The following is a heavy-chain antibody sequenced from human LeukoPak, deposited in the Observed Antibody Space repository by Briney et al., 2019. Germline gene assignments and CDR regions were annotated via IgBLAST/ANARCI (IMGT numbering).Heavy chain of an antibody. V-gene: IGHV1-8*01. CDR3: ARAKRITMVRGASSGWFDP. D-gene: IGHD3-10*01. CDR1: GYTFTSYD. Sequence: ASVKVSCKASGYTFTSYDINWVRQATGQGLEWMGWMNPNSGNTGYAQKFQGRVTMTRNTSISTAYMELSSLRSEDTAVYYCARAKRITMVRGASSGWFDPWGQGTLVTVSS. CDR2: MNPNSGNT. J-gene: IGHJ5*02.